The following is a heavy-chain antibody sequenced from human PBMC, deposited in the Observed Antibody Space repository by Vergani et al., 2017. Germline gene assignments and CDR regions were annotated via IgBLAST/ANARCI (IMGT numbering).Heavy chain of an antibody. J-gene: IGHJ5*02. CDR2: VYYTWST. CDR1: GAAIKDLY. D-gene: IGHD2/OR15-2a*01. V-gene: IGHV4-59*01. Sequence: VQLQESGPGLVKPSETLSLTCTVSGAAIKDLYWSLFRQPPGKGLEWSGYVYYTWSTTYDPSLKSRVTISVDTSNNQFSLRMTSLTAADTAIYYCARDRYLYCRSTTSCHNWFDPWGQGSLVTVSS. CDR3: ARDRYLYCRSTTSCHNWFDP.